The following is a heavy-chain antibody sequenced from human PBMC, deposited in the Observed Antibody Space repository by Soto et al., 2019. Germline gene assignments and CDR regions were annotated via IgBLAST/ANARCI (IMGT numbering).Heavy chain of an antibody. CDR2: ISWNSGKI. CDR3: LKAMLQTDTFDM. D-gene: IGHD3-16*01. CDR1: GFIFDDYA. J-gene: IGHJ3*02. V-gene: IGHV3-9*01. Sequence: EVQLVESGGGLVQSGRSLRLSCAASGFIFDDYAMHWVRQAPGKGLEWVSVISWNSGKIEYADSVRGRFIISRDNAKNSLYLQMNRLRPEDTAMYYRLKAMLQTDTFDMWGQGTMVTVSS.